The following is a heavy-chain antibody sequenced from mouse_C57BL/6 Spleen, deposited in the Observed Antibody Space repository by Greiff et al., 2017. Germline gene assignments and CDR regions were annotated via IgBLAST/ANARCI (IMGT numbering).Heavy chain of an antibody. Sequence: EVQLVESGTVLARPGASVKMSCKTSGYTFTSYWMHWVKQRPGQGLEWIGAIYPGNSDTSYNQKFKGKAKLTAVTSASTAYMELSSLTNEDSAVYYCTSITTVVDYFDYWGQGTTLTVSS. CDR3: TSITTVVDYFDY. CDR1: GYTFTSYW. V-gene: IGHV1-5*01. CDR2: IYPGNSDT. J-gene: IGHJ2*01. D-gene: IGHD1-1*01.